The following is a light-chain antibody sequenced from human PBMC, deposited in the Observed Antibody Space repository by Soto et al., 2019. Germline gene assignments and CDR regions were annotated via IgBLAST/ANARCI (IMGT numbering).Light chain of an antibody. Sequence: QSALTQPASVSGSPGQSITISCTGTSSDVGSYNLVSWYQQHPGKAPKLMIYEGSKRPSGVSNRFSGSKSGNTASLTISGLQAEDEADYYCCSYAGSSTPYVFGTGTKLPVL. J-gene: IGLJ1*01. CDR1: SSDVGSYNL. V-gene: IGLV2-23*01. CDR2: EGS. CDR3: CSYAGSSTPYV.